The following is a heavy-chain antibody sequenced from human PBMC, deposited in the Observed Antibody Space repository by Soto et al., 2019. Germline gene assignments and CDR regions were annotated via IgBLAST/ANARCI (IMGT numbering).Heavy chain of an antibody. V-gene: IGHV3-30-3*01. CDR2: ISYDGSNK. J-gene: IGHJ4*02. CDR3: ARAGWWLLPLNYSFGY. CDR1: GFTFSSYA. Sequence: QVQLVESGGGVVQPGRSLRLACAASGFTFSSYAMHWVRQAPGKGLEWVAVISYDGSNKYYADSVKGRFTISRDNSKNTLYLQMNSLRAEDTAVYYCARAGWWLLPLNYSFGYWGQRTLVTVSS. D-gene: IGHD3-22*01.